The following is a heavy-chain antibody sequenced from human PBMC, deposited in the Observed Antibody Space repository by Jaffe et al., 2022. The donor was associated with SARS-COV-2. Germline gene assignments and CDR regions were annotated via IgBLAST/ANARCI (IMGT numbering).Heavy chain of an antibody. Sequence: EVQLLESGGGLVQPGGSLRLSCAASGFTFSSYAMSWVRQAPGKGLEWVSAISGSGGSTYYADSVKGRFTISRDNSKNTLYLQMNSLRAEDTAVYYCAKAIWDERAQYYDFWSGYPYWGQGTLVTVSS. CDR2: ISGSGGST. J-gene: IGHJ4*02. CDR1: GFTFSSYA. V-gene: IGHV3-23*01. D-gene: IGHD3-3*01. CDR3: AKAIWDERAQYYDFWSGYPY.